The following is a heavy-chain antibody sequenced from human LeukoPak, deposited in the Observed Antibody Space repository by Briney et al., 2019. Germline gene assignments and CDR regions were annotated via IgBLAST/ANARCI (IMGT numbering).Heavy chain of an antibody. Sequence: GGSLRLSCAASGFSFSSYAVSWVRQAPGKGLEWVSAISGNGDSTYYADSVKGRFTISRDNSKNTLYLQMNSLRAEDTAVYYCAKGTMVRGDRDFWGQGTLVTVSS. D-gene: IGHD3-10*01. CDR2: ISGNGDST. V-gene: IGHV3-23*01. CDR3: AKGTMVRGDRDF. CDR1: GFSFSSYA. J-gene: IGHJ4*02.